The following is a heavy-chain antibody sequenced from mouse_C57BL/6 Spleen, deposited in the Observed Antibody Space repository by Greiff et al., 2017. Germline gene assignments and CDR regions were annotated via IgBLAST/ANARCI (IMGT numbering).Heavy chain of an antibody. CDR3: ARPPTVVAHWYFDV. V-gene: IGHV1-59*01. Sequence: QVQLQQPGAELVRPGTSVKLSCKASGYTFTSYWMHWVKQRPGQGLEWIGVIDPSDSYTNYNQKFKGKATLTVDTSSSTAYMQLSSLTSEDSAVYYCARPPTVVAHWYFDVWGTGTTVTVSS. J-gene: IGHJ1*03. CDR1: GYTFTSYW. D-gene: IGHD1-1*01. CDR2: IDPSDSYT.